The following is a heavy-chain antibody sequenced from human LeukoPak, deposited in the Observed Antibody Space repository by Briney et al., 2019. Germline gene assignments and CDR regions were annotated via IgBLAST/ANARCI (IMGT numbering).Heavy chain of an antibody. Sequence: ASVKVSCKASGYTFTSYDINWVRQATGQGLEWMVWMNPNSGNTGYAQKFQGRVTMTRNTTISTAYMELSSLRSEDTAVYYCARGGNIVATNGYYYMDVWGKGTTVTVSS. J-gene: IGHJ6*03. V-gene: IGHV1-8*01. CDR3: ARGGNIVATNGYYYMDV. CDR2: MNPNSGNT. D-gene: IGHD5-12*01. CDR1: GYTFTSYD.